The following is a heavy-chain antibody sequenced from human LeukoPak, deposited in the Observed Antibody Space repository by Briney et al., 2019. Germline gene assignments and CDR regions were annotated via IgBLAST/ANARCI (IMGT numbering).Heavy chain of an antibody. J-gene: IGHJ5*02. D-gene: IGHD3-10*01. Sequence: SETLSLTCTVSGGSTSNYHWSWFRQPPGTGLEWIGYIEYSGGTTYNSSLKSRVTISVDTSKNQFSLKLNSVTAADTAVYYCARVKYSSGSTSSWFDPWGQGTPVAVSS. CDR1: GGSTSNYH. V-gene: IGHV4-59*08. CDR3: ARVKYSSGSTSSWFDP. CDR2: IEYSGGT.